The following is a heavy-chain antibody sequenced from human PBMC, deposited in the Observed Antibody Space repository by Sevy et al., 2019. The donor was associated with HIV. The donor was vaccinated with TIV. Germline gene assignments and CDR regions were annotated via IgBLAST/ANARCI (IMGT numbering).Heavy chain of an antibody. D-gene: IGHD6-6*01. Sequence: GGSPRLSCAASGFTFSSYAMHWVRQAPGKGLEWVAVISYDGSNKYYADSVKGRFTISRDNSKNTLYLQMNSLRAEDTAVYYCAREGGEIAARPDQLPFDYWGQGTLVTVSS. V-gene: IGHV3-30-3*01. J-gene: IGHJ4*02. CDR1: GFTFSSYA. CDR2: ISYDGSNK. CDR3: AREGGEIAARPDQLPFDY.